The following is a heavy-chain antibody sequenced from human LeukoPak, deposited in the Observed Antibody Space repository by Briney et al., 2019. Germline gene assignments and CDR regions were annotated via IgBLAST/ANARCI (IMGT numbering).Heavy chain of an antibody. CDR2: INHTGST. CDR3: ARTRRRYCTNGVCPYNSVWY. D-gene: IGHD2-8*01. Sequence: PSETLSLTCAVYGVSFSGSYWSWTRQPPGKGLEWIGEINHTGSTNYNASLKSRVTISEDMSKNQFSLKLSSVTAADTAVCYCARTRRRYCTNGVCPYNSVWYWGQGTPVTVSS. J-gene: IGHJ4*02. V-gene: IGHV4-34*01. CDR1: GVSFSGSY.